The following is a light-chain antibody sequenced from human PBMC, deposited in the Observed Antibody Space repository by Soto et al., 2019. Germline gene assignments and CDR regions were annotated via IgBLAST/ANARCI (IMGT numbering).Light chain of an antibody. CDR2: ANS. Sequence: QSVLTQPPSVSGAPGQRVTISCTGSSSNIGADYDVHWYQQFPGAAPRVVIYANSNRPSGVPGRFSGSKSGSSASLAITGLQAEDEAEYYCQSYDNSLSGYWVFGGGTKLTVL. J-gene: IGLJ3*02. CDR1: SSNIGADYD. V-gene: IGLV1-40*01. CDR3: QSYDNSLSGYWV.